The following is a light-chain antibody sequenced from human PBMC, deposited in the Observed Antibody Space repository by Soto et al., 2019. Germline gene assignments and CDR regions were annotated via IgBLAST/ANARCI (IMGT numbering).Light chain of an antibody. CDR3: QQYNQWLT. V-gene: IGKV3-15*01. CDR1: QNVFNN. CDR2: GAS. J-gene: IGKJ4*01. Sequence: EVVVTQSPVTLSVSPGETATLSCRASQNVFNNLAWYQVKPGQAPRLLIYGASTRATGIPVRFSGSGSGTDFTLTINSLQSEDFAVYYCQQYNQWLTFGGGTKV.